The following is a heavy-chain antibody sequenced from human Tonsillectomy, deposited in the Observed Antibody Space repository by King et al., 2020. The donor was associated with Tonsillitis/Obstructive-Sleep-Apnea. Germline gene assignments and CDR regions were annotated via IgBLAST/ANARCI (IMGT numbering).Heavy chain of an antibody. CDR1: GFTFSSYA. J-gene: IGHJ3*02. Sequence: VQLVESGGGVVQPGRSLRLSCAASGFTFSSYAMHWVRQAPGKGLEWVAVISYDGSNKYYADSVKGRFTISRDNSKKTLYLQMNSLRAEDTAVYYCARTQGGDDIVLVAEQQTLNDAFDIWGQGTMVTVSS. CDR3: ARTQGGDDIVLVAEQQTLNDAFDI. V-gene: IGHV3-30*01. D-gene: IGHD2-8*02. CDR2: ISYDGSNK.